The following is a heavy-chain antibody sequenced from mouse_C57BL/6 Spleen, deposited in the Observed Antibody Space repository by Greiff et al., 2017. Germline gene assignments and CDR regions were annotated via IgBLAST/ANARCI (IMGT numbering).Heavy chain of an antibody. J-gene: IGHJ4*01. Sequence: QVQLQQPGAELVKPGALVKLSCKASGYTFTSYWMHWVKQRPGRGLEWIGRIDPNSGGTKYNEKFKSKATLTVDKPSSTAYMQLSSLPSEAAAVYYCAKCYYGSREAMDYWGQGTSVTVSS. D-gene: IGHD1-1*01. CDR2: IDPNSGGT. CDR3: AKCYYGSREAMDY. V-gene: IGHV1-72*01. CDR1: GYTFTSYW.